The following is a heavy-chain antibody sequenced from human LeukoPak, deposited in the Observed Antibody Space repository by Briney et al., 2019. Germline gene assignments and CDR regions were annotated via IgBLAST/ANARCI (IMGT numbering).Heavy chain of an antibody. CDR1: GFTFSNHG. J-gene: IGHJ4*02. D-gene: IGHD1-26*01. CDR3: TTDGVGVEGATYDN. CDR2: IKAKAHGGTI. Sequence: PGGSLRLSCAASGFTFSNHGMNWVRQAPGKGLEWVGRIKAKAHGGTIEYAAPVKGRFTISRDDSKNTLYLQMNSLKTEDTAVYYCTTDGVGVEGATYDNWGQGTLVSVSS. V-gene: IGHV3-15*01.